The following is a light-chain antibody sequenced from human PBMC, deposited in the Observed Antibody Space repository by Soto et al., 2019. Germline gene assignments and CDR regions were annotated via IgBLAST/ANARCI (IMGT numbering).Light chain of an antibody. Sequence: QSALTLPASVSGSPGQSITISCTGTSSDVGGYTYVSWFQQHPGKAPTLMIYDVSSRPSGVSNRFSGSKSGNTASLTISGLPAAHEADYYYRSYTDSTTLPYVFGTGTKVTVL. CDR3: RSYTDSTTLPYV. CDR2: DVS. CDR1: SSDVGGYTY. J-gene: IGLJ1*01. V-gene: IGLV2-14*01.